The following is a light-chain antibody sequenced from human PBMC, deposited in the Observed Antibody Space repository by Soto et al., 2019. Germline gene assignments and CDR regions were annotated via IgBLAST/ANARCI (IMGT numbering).Light chain of an antibody. CDR1: SSISSY. J-gene: IGKJ5*01. Sequence: EIQMTQCAYSLYASVGDRFTITCRSSSSISSYLNRYQQTPGKAPNLLIYAASSLQSGVPSRFSGSGSGTDFTLTIGILQPVVFATYYWQLSGSTPSITFGQGTRLEI. CDR2: AAS. CDR3: QLSGSTPSIT. V-gene: IGKV1-39*01.